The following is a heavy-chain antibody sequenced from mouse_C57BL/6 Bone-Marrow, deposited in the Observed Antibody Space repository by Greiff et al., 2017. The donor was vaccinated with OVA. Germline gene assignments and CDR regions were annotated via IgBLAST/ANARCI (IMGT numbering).Heavy chain of an antibody. Sequence: QVQLKQSGPGLVQPSQSLSITCTVSGFSLTSYGVHWVRQPPGKGLEWLGVIWSGGSTDYNDAFISRLSISKDNSKSQVFFKMNSLQADDTAIYYCANTTGTRAWFAYWGQGTLVTVSA. CDR3: ANTTGTRAWFAY. D-gene: IGHD4-1*02. CDR1: GFSLTSYG. CDR2: IWSGGST. V-gene: IGHV2-4*01. J-gene: IGHJ3*01.